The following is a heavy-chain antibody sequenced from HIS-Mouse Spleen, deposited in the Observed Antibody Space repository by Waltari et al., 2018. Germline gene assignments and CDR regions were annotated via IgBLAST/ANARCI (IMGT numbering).Heavy chain of an antibody. CDR1: GGTFSSYA. CDR3: AREGAVRGYFQH. V-gene: IGHV1-69*04. J-gene: IGHJ1*01. CDR2: VIPILGIA. D-gene: IGHD1-26*01. Sequence: QVQLVQSGAEVKKPGSSVKVSCKASGGTFSSYAISWVRQAPGQGLEWMGRVIPILGIANYAQKFQGRVTITADKSTSTAYMELSSLRSEDTAVYYCAREGAVRGYFQHWGQGTLVTVSS.